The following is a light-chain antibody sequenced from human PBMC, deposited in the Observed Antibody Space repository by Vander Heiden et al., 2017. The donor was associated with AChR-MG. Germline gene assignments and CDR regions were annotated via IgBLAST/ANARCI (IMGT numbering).Light chain of an antibody. CDR2: DAS. CDR3: QHDNTYSGT. J-gene: IGKJ1*01. CDR1: HNILTW. V-gene: IGKV1-5*03. Sequence: DMQMTHSPPTLSVSVGDRVSISRCATHNILTWLTWYQQKPGKAPKVLIYDASRLESGVPSRFSGSGSGTEFTITISSLQPDDFATYYWQHDNTYSGTFGQGTTVDIK.